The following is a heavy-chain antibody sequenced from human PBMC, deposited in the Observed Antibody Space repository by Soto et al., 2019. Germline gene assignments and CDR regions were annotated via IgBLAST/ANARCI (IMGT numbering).Heavy chain of an antibody. D-gene: IGHD5-18*01. CDR2: ISWSNVSI. J-gene: IGHJ6*02. CDR3: AKGLYRFGYGLGYYYGMDV. CDR1: GFTFDDYA. V-gene: IGHV3-9*01. Sequence: LVESGGGLVQPGRSLRLSCAASGFTFDDYAMHWVRQVPGKGLEWVSGISWSNVSIYYADSVKGRFTISRDNAKNSLYLQMNSLKTEDTALYYCAKGLYRFGYGLGYYYGMDVWGQGTTVIVSS.